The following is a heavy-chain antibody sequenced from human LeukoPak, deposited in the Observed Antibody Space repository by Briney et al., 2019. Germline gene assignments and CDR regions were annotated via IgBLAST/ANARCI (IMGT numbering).Heavy chain of an antibody. J-gene: IGHJ4*02. D-gene: IGHD3-22*01. V-gene: IGHV3-21*01. CDR1: GFTFSSYS. CDR3: ARDWRDSSGYSGALFDY. Sequence: GGSLRLSCAASGFTFSSYSMNWVRQAPGKGLEWVSSISSSSSYIYYADSVKGRFTISRDNAKNSLYLQMNSLRAEDTAVYYCARDWRDSSGYSGALFDYWGQGTLVTVSS. CDR2: ISSSSSYI.